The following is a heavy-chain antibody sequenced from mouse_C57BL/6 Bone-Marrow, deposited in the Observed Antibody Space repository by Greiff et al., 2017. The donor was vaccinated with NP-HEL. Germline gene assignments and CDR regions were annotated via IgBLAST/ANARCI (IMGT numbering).Heavy chain of an antibody. J-gene: IGHJ3*01. D-gene: IGHD2-1*01. CDR1: GYTFTDYY. Sequence: VQLQQSGPELVKPGASVKISCKASGYTFTDYYMNWVKQSHGKSLEWIGDINPNNGGTSYNQKFKGKATLTVDKSSITAYMELRSLTSEDSAVYYCAGIYREAYWGQGTLVTVSA. CDR3: AGIYREAY. CDR2: INPNNGGT. V-gene: IGHV1-26*01.